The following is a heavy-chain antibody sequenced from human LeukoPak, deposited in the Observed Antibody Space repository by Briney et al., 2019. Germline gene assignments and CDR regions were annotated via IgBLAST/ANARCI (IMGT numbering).Heavy chain of an antibody. J-gene: IGHJ4*02. V-gene: IGHV4-34*01. CDR3: ARSIVATVELFDY. CDR2: INHSGST. CDR1: GGSFSGYY. Sequence: SETLSLTCAVYGGSFSGYYWSWIRQPPGKGLEWIGEINHSGSTNYNPSLKSRVTISVDTSKNQFSLKLSSVTAADTAVYYCARSIVATVELFDYWGQGTLVTVSS. D-gene: IGHD5-12*01.